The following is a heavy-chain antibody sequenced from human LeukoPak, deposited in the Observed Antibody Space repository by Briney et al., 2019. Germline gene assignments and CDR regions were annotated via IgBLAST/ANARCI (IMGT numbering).Heavy chain of an antibody. V-gene: IGHV4-59*01. D-gene: IGHD3-3*01. CDR2: IYYSGST. CDR3: ARTRIPNAFDI. J-gene: IGHJ3*02. Sequence: SETLSLTCIVSGGSISSYYWSWIRQPPGKGLEWIGYIYYSGSTNYNPSLKSRVTISVDTSKNQFSLKLSSVTAADTAVYYCARTRIPNAFDIWGQETMVTVSS. CDR1: GGSISSYY.